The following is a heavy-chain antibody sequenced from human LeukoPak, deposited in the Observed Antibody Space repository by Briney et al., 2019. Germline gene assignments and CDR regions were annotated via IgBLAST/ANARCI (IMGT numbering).Heavy chain of an antibody. CDR2: LYAGGSS. Sequence: AGGSLRLSCAASGLIVNNNYMNWVRQAPGEGLEWVSVLYAGGSSYYADSVKDRFTISRDNSKNTVYLQMNSLTAEDTAVYYCVRENRLEYYGMDVWGQGTTVTVSS. D-gene: IGHD3-16*02. CDR1: GLIVNNNY. V-gene: IGHV3-66*01. J-gene: IGHJ6*02. CDR3: VRENRLEYYGMDV.